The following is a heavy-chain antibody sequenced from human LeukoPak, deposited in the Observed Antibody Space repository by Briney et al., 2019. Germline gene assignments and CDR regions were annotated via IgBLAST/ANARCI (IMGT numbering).Heavy chain of an antibody. CDR1: GGSISSSSYY. CDR2: IYYSGST. V-gene: IGHV4-39*01. CDR3: AIPHDYGDYGVFDY. Sequence: SETLSLTCTVSGGSISSSSYYWGWIRQPPGKGLEWIGSIYYSGSTYYNPSLKSRVIISVDTSKNQFSLKLSSVTAADTAVYYCAIPHDYGDYGVFDYWGQGTLVTVSS. J-gene: IGHJ4*02. D-gene: IGHD4-17*01.